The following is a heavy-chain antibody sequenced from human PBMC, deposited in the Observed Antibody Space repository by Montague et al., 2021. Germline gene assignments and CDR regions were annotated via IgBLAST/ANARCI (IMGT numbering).Heavy chain of an antibody. Sequence: SLRLSCAASGFTVRSNYMSWVRQALGKGLEWVSIIYSDNSTYYADSVKGRFTIFRDNSKNTLYLQINSLRAEDTAVFYCARGGWQLSFDYWGQGTLVTVSS. J-gene: IGHJ4*02. V-gene: IGHV3-66*01. CDR1: GFTVRSNY. CDR2: IYSDNST. CDR3: ARGGWQLSFDY. D-gene: IGHD6-13*01.